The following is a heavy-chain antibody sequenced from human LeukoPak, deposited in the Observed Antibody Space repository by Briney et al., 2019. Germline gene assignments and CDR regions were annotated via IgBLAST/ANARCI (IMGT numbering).Heavy chain of an antibody. CDR1: GGSISSYY. CDR3: ARGSTKMTTVDY. J-gene: IGHJ4*02. CDR2: IYYSGST. V-gene: IGHV4-59*12. D-gene: IGHD4-11*01. Sequence: PSETLSLTCTVSGGSISSYYWSWIRQPPGKGLEWIGYIYYSGSTNYNPSLKSRVTISVDTSKNQFSLKLSSVTAADTAVYYCARGSTKMTTVDYWGQGTLVTVSS.